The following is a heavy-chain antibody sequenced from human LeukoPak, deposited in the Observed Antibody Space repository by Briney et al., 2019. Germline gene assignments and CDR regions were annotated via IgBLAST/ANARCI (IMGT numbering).Heavy chain of an antibody. CDR2: INPSGGST. CDR3: ARDWSHDYGGRDAFDI. CDR1: GYTFTSYY. J-gene: IGHJ3*02. V-gene: IGHV1-46*01. D-gene: IGHD4-23*01. Sequence: ASVKVSCKASGYTFTSYYMHWVRQAPGQGLEWMGIINPSGGSTSYAQKFQSRVTMTRDMSTSTVYMELSSLRSEDTAVYYCARDWSHDYGGRDAFDIWGQGTMVTVSS.